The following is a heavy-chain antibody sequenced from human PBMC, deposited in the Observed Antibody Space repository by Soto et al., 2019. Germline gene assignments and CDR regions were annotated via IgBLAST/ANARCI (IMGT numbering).Heavy chain of an antibody. D-gene: IGHD5-12*01. CDR3: AKTRPGYDYEYYGMDV. CDR1: GFTFSSYG. V-gene: IGHV3-30*18. CDR2: ISYDGSNK. J-gene: IGHJ6*02. Sequence: QVQLVESGGGVVQPGRSLRLSCAASGFTFSSYGMHWVRQAPGKGLEWVAVISYDGSNKYYADSVKGRFTISRDNSKNTLYLQMNSLRAEDTAVYYCAKTRPGYDYEYYGMDVWGQGTTVTVSS.